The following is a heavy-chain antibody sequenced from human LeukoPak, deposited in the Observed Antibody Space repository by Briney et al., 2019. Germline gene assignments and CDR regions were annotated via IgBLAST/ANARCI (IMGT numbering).Heavy chain of an antibody. CDR3: ASGSSWLLSGNEYFQH. CDR2: IYTSGST. J-gene: IGHJ1*01. Sequence: SETLSLTCTVSGGSISSYYWSWIRQPAGKGLEWIGRIYTSGSTNYNPSLKSRVTMSVDTSKNQFSLKLSSVTAADTAVCYCASGSSWLLSGNEYFQHWGQGTLVTVSS. CDR1: GGSISSYY. V-gene: IGHV4-4*07. D-gene: IGHD6-13*01.